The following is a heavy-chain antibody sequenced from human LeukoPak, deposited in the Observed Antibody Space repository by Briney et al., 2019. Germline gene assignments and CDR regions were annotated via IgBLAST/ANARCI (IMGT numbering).Heavy chain of an antibody. V-gene: IGHV3-66*02. CDR3: ARKRPRDAFDI. Sequence: GGSLRLSCAASGFTVSSNYMSWVRQAPGKGLEWVSVIYSGGSTYYADSVKGRFTISRDNSKNTLYLQMNSLRAEDTAVYYCARKRPRDAFDIRGQGTMVTVSS. CDR1: GFTVSSNY. CDR2: IYSGGST. D-gene: IGHD6-6*01. J-gene: IGHJ3*02.